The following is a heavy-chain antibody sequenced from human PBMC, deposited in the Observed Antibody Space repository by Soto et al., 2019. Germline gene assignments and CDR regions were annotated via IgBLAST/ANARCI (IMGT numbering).Heavy chain of an antibody. CDR1: GGSMSSYY. CDR3: ASQFCSGGACFNWFDP. D-gene: IGHD2-21*02. V-gene: IGHV4-59*06. Sequence: SETLSLTCTVDGGSMSSYYWSWIRQPTVKGLEWIGYFFDSGITHYNPSLKSRVAMSVDTSKNHFSLTLTSVTAADTAVYFCASQFCSGGACFNWFDPWGHGTLVTVSS. CDR2: FFDSGIT. J-gene: IGHJ5*02.